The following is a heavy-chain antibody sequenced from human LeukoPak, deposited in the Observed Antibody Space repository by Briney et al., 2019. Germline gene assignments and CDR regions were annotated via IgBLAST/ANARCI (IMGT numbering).Heavy chain of an antibody. CDR1: GFSFSGYD. Sequence: PGGSLRLSCAGSGFSFSGYDMLWVRQATGKGLEWVSAIGSGGDTYYAGSVKGRFTISRESAENSFYLQMNSLSAGDTAVYFCARAVAGTDEIDSWGQGTLVTVSS. J-gene: IGHJ4*02. CDR2: IGSGGDT. V-gene: IGHV3-13*01. D-gene: IGHD6-19*01. CDR3: ARAVAGTDEIDS.